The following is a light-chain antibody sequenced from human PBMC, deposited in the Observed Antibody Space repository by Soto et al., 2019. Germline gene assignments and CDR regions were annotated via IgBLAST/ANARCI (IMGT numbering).Light chain of an antibody. Sequence: QSALTQPPSASGSPGQSVTISCTGTSSDVGAYNYLSWYQRHPGKAPKLMIYEVSKRPSGVPDRFSGSKSGNTASLTVSGLQAEDEADYYCSSYAGSNNYVFGTGTKVTVL. J-gene: IGLJ1*01. CDR2: EVS. CDR1: SSDVGAYNY. CDR3: SSYAGSNNYV. V-gene: IGLV2-8*01.